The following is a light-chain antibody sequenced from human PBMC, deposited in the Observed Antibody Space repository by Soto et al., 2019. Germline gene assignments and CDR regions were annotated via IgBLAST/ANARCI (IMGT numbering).Light chain of an antibody. Sequence: IQMTQSPSSLSSSLGDRVTITFRASQSISGSLNWYQQKPGKAPKLLIYKASTLKSGVPSRFSGSGSGTEFTLTISSLQPDEFATYYCKHYNSYSEAVGQGAKVDI. J-gene: IGKJ1*01. CDR2: KAS. CDR3: KHYNSYSEA. V-gene: IGKV1-5*03. CDR1: QSISGS.